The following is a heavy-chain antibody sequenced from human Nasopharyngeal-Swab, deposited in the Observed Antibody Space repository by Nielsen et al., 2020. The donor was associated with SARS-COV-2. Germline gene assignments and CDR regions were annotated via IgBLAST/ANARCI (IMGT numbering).Heavy chain of an antibody. Sequence: SETLSLTCAVSGYSISSGYYWGRIRQPPGKGLEWIGSIYYSGSTYYNPSLKSRVTISVDTSKNQFSLKLSSVTAADTAVYYCASYYDSSGYQTFYYYYMDVWGKGTTVTVSS. CDR3: ASYYDSSGYQTFYYYYMDV. V-gene: IGHV4-38-2*01. CDR2: IYYSGST. D-gene: IGHD3-22*01. J-gene: IGHJ6*03. CDR1: GYSISSGYY.